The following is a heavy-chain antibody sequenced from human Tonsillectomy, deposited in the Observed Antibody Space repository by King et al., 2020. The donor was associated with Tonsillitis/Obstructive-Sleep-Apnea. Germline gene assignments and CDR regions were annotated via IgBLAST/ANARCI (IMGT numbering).Heavy chain of an antibody. CDR3: ARRPGVAARRGYVDL. Sequence: VQLVESGAEVKKPGESLKISCKGSGYSFTSYWIGWVRQMPGKGLEWMGIIYPGDSDTRYSPSFQGQVTISADKSISTAYLQWSSLKAADTAMYYCARRPGVAARRGYVDLWGRGTLVTVSS. CDR2: IYPGDSDT. J-gene: IGHJ2*01. CDR1: GYSFTSYW. V-gene: IGHV5-51*03. D-gene: IGHD2-15*01.